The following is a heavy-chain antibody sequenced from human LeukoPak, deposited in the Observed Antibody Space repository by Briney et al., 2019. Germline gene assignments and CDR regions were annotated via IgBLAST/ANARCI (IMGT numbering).Heavy chain of an antibody. V-gene: IGHV3-21*01. J-gene: IGHJ5*02. CDR2: ISSSSYI. CDR3: ARGPYGDYDRPALHWFDP. CDR1: GFTFSNYN. Sequence: GGSLRLSCAASGFTFSNYNMNWVRQAPGTGLEWVSSISSSSYIYYADSVKGRFTISRDNAKNSLYLQLNSLRAEDTAVYYCARGPYGDYDRPALHWFDPWGQGTLVTVSS. D-gene: IGHD4-17*01.